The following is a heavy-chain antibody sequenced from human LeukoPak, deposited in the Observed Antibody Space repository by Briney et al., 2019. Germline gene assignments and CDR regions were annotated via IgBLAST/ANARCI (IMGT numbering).Heavy chain of an antibody. CDR3: ARAEGDYLNYYGMDV. D-gene: IGHD4-17*01. Sequence: GGSLRLSCAASGFTFSNYSMNWVRRAPGKGLEWVSSISSSNSYINYADSVKGRFTISRDNAKNSLYLQMNSLRAEDTAVYYCARAEGDYLNYYGMDVWGQGTTVTVSS. J-gene: IGHJ6*02. V-gene: IGHV3-21*01. CDR1: GFTFSNYS. CDR2: ISSSNSYI.